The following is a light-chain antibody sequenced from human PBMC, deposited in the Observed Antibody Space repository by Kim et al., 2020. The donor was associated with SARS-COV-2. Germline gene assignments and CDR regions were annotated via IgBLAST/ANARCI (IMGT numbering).Light chain of an antibody. CDR2: DAS. CDR1: QSVSSY. CDR3: QQRSNWPG. Sequence: SLSPGERATPSCRASQSVSSYLAWYQQKPGQAPRLLIYDASNRATGIPARFSGSGSGTDFTLTISSLEPEDFAVYYCQQRSNWPGFGQGTRLEIK. J-gene: IGKJ5*01. V-gene: IGKV3-11*01.